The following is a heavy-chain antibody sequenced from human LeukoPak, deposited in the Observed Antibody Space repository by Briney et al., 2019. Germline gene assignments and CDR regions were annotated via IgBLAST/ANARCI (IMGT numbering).Heavy chain of an antibody. D-gene: IGHD5-18*01. J-gene: IGHJ4*02. V-gene: IGHV3-7*01. CDR3: ARHLSGVTGYTYGRGIDY. CDR2: IKKDGSEK. Sequence: GGSLRLSCAASGFTFSSYWMSWVRQAPGKGLEWVANIKKDGSEKYYVDSVKGRFTISRDNAKTSLYLQMTSLRAEDTAVYYCARHLSGVTGYTYGRGIDYWGQGTLVTVSS. CDR1: GFTFSSYW.